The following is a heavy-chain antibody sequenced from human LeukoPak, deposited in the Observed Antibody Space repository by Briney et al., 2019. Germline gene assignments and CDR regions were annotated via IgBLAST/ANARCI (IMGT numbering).Heavy chain of an antibody. J-gene: IGHJ4*02. CDR1: GGSFSGYY. CDR3: ARGGLFDY. Sequence: SETLSLTWAVYGGSFSGYYWSWIRQPPGKGLEWIGEINHSGSTNYNPSLKSRVTISVDTSKNQFSLKLSSVTAADTAVYYCARGGLFDYWGQGTLVTVSS. D-gene: IGHD3-10*02. CDR2: INHSGST. V-gene: IGHV4-34*01.